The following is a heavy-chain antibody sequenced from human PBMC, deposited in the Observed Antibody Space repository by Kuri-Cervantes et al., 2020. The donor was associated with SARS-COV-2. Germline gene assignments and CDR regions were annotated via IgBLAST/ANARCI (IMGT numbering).Heavy chain of an antibody. CDR1: GYTFTSYD. CDR2: MNPNSGNT. D-gene: IGHD1-1*01. J-gene: IGHJ4*02. V-gene: IGHV1-8*03. CDR3: ARWVGLEPTGFDY. Sequence: ASVKVSCKASGYTFTSYDINWVRQATGQGLEWMGWMNPNSGNTGYARKFQGRVTITRNTSISTAYMELSSLRSEDTAVYYCARWVGLEPTGFDYWGQGTLVTVSS.